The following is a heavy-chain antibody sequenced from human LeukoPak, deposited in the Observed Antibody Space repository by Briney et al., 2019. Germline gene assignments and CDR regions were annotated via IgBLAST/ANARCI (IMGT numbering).Heavy chain of an antibody. D-gene: IGHD4/OR15-4a*01. CDR3: ARHKQPLGANDY. CDR2: IYPGDSDT. Sequence: GESLKISCKGSGYSFTHDWIGWVRQMPGKGLEWMGIIYPGDSDTRYSPSFQGQVTFSADKSINTAYLQWSNLKASDTAMYYCARHKQPLGANDYWGQGTLVTVSS. J-gene: IGHJ4*02. CDR1: GYSFTHDW. V-gene: IGHV5-51*01.